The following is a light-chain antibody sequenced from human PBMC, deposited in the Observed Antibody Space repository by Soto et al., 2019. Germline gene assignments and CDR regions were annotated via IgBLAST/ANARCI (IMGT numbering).Light chain of an antibody. V-gene: IGKV3-20*01. J-gene: IGKJ5*01. Sequence: DIVLTQSPGTLSLSPGERATLSCRASERVSDNWLAWYQQKPGQAPRLLIHGASYRASGIPDRFSGSGSGTGFTLTISRLKPEDFAVYYCQQYGRLPITCGQGARLEI. CDR1: ERVSDNW. CDR2: GAS. CDR3: QQYGRLPIT.